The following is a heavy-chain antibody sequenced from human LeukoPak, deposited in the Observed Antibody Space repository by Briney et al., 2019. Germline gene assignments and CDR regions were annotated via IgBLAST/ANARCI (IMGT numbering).Heavy chain of an antibody. J-gene: IGHJ4*02. V-gene: IGHV4-34*01. CDR3: ARDRDYYDSSGYLGG. D-gene: IGHD3-22*01. Sequence: ASETLSLTCAVYGGSFSGYYWSWIRQPPGKGLEWIGEINHSGSTYYNPSLKSRVTISVDTSKNQFSLKLSSVTAADTAVYYCARDRDYYDSSGYLGGWGQGTLVTVSS. CDR2: INHSGST. CDR1: GGSFSGYY.